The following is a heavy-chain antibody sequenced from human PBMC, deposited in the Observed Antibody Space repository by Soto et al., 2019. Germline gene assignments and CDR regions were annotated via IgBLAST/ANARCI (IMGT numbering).Heavy chain of an antibody. V-gene: IGHV3-23*01. CDR2: ISGNGANT. Sequence: GGSLRLSCAASGFTFSSSAMSWVRQAPGKGLEWVSAISGNGANTYYADSVKGRFTISRDNSKNTLYLQMNSLRAEDTAVYYCAQRSIYGGPDYWGQGTLVTVSS. CDR1: GFTFSSSA. D-gene: IGHD4-17*01. CDR3: AQRSIYGGPDY. J-gene: IGHJ4*02.